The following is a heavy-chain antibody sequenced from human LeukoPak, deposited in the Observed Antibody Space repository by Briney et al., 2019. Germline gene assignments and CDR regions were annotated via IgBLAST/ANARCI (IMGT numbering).Heavy chain of an antibody. D-gene: IGHD1-26*01. CDR1: GGSISSYY. Sequence: SETLSLTCTVSGGSISSYYWSWIRQPAGKGLEWIGRIYTSGSTNYNPSLKSRVTISVDTSKNQFSLKLSSVTAADTAVYYCARVELFIVGATTLSHFDYWGQGTLVTVSS. CDR2: IYTSGST. J-gene: IGHJ4*02. V-gene: IGHV4-4*07. CDR3: ARVELFIVGATTLSHFDY.